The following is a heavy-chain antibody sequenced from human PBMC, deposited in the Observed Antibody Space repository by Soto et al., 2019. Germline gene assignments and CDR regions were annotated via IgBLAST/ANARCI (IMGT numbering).Heavy chain of an antibody. CDR3: ATAPTPPQTKIVVVPAALVY. J-gene: IGHJ4*02. V-gene: IGHV1-24*01. Sequence: ASVKVSCKVSGYTLTELSMHWVRRAPGKGLEWMGGFDPEDGETIYAQKFQGRVTMTEDTSTDTAYMELSSLRSEDTAVYYCATAPTPPQTKIVVVPAALVYWGQGTLVTVS. D-gene: IGHD2-2*01. CDR2: FDPEDGET. CDR1: GYTLTELS.